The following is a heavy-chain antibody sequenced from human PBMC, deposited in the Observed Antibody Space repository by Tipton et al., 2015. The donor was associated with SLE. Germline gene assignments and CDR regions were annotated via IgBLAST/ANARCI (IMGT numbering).Heavy chain of an antibody. CDR2: ITKSSTYV. Sequence: GSLRLSCAASGFTFSTYNMKWVRQAPGKGLEWVSSITKSSTYVYYADSVKGRFTISRDDAKSSLYLQMNSLRVEDTAVYYCASDEYGEAGTDYWGQGTLVTVSS. J-gene: IGHJ4*02. CDR1: GFTFSTYN. CDR3: ASDEYGEAGTDY. D-gene: IGHD4-17*01. V-gene: IGHV3-21*01.